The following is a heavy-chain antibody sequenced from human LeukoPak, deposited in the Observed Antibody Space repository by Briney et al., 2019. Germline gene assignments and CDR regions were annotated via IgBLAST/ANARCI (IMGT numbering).Heavy chain of an antibody. CDR2: INHSGST. CDR1: GGSFSGYY. CDR3: ARDLGSSGWYDYFDY. D-gene: IGHD6-19*01. Sequence: SETLSLTCAVYGGSFSGYYWSWIRQPPGKGLEWIGEINHSGSTNYNPSLKSRVTISVDTSKNQFSLKLSSVTAADTAVYYCARDLGSSGWYDYFDYWGQGTLVTVSS. J-gene: IGHJ4*02. V-gene: IGHV4-34*01.